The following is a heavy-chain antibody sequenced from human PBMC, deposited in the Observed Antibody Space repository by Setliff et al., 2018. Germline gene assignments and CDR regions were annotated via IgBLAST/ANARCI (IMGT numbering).Heavy chain of an antibody. CDR3: ARGPPGYYYYMNV. CDR2: VDHSGNT. CDR1: GDSISRSTYY. Sequence: LSLTCTVSGDSISRSTYYWGWIRQSPGKGLDWIGTVDHSGNTFYNPSLKSRVTISVDTSKNQLSLKLASVTAADTAVYYCARGPPGYYYYMNVWGQGTTVTVSS. V-gene: IGHV4-39*01. J-gene: IGHJ6*03.